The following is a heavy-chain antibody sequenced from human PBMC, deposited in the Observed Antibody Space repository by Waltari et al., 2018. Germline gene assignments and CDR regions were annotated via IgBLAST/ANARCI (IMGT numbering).Heavy chain of an antibody. CDR1: GFTFRSYA. Sequence: QVQLVESGGGVVEPGRFLRLSCAASGFTFRSYAMHWVRQAPGKGLEWVAVISYDGSNKYYADSVKGRFTISRDNSKNTLYLQMNSLRAEDTAVYYCARTVSSLYGMDVWGQGTTVTVSS. CDR2: ISYDGSNK. D-gene: IGHD6-13*01. J-gene: IGHJ6*02. V-gene: IGHV3-30-3*01. CDR3: ARTVSSLYGMDV.